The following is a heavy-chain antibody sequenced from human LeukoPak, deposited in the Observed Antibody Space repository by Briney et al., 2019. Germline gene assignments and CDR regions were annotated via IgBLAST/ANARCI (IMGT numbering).Heavy chain of an antibody. D-gene: IGHD2-15*01. CDR3: AREGLLTGWRDY. V-gene: IGHV4-38-2*02. J-gene: IGHJ4*02. Sequence: SETLSLTCTVSSYSISSGYYWGWIRQPPGKGLEWIGSIYHSGSTYYNPSLKSRFTISVDTSKNKFSLKLSSVTAADTAVYYCAREGLLTGWRDYWGQGTLVTVSS. CDR1: SYSISSGYY. CDR2: IYHSGST.